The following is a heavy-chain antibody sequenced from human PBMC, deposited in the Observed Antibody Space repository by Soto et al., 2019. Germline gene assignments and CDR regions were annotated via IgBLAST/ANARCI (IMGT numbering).Heavy chain of an antibody. J-gene: IGHJ3*02. CDR3: ASSTVVVFGSAFDI. CDR1: GGSISSGGYS. D-gene: IGHD2-15*01. CDR2: IYHSGST. V-gene: IGHV4-30-2*01. Sequence: SETLSLTCAVSGGSISSGGYSWSWIRQPPGKGLEWIGYIYHSGSTYYNPSLKSRVTISVDRSKNQFSLKLSSVTAADTAVYYCASSTVVVFGSAFDIWGQGTMVTVSS.